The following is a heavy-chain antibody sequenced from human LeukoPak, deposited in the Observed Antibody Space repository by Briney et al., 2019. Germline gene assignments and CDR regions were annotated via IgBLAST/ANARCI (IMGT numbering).Heavy chain of an antibody. J-gene: IGHJ3*02. CDR1: GSTFTSYY. CDR3: ARDPRKECGGDCSDAFDI. CDR2: INPSGGST. D-gene: IGHD2-21*02. V-gene: IGHV1-46*01. Sequence: GASVKLSCKASGSTFTSYYMHWVRQPPGPGLELMGIINPSGGSTSYAQKFQGRVTMARDMSTSTVYMELSSLRSEDTAVYYCARDPRKECGGDCSDAFDIWGQGTMVTVSS.